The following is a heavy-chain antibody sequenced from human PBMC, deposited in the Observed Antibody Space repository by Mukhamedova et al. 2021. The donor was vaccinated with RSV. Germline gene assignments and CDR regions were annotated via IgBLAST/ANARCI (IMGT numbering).Heavy chain of an antibody. Sequence: WSWIRQSPGKGLEWIGYLSHSGSTNYNPSLKSRATISLDTSKSQFSLRLSSVTAADSAVYYCARDRAIKYNWFDPWGQGTRVTV. V-gene: IGHV4-59*01. CDR3: ARDRAIKYNWFDP. CDR2: LSHSGST. J-gene: IGHJ5*02. D-gene: IGHD3-10*01.